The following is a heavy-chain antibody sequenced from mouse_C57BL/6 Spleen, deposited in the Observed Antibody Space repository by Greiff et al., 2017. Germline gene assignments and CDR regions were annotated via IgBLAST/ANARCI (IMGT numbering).Heavy chain of an antibody. D-gene: IGHD2-1*01. CDR3: ARGGYDNYPWDY. V-gene: IGHV1-53*01. CDR1: GYTFTSSW. CDR2: INPSNGGT. Sequence: QVQLQQPGTELVKPGASVKLSCKASGYTFTSSWLHWVKQRPGQGLEWIGNINPSNGGTNYNEKFKSKATLTVDKSSSTAYMQLSSLTSEDSAVYYCARGGYDNYPWDYWGQGTSVTVSA. J-gene: IGHJ4*01.